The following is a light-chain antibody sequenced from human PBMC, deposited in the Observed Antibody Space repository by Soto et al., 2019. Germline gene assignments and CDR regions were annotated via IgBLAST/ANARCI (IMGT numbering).Light chain of an antibody. CDR2: DAS. J-gene: IGKJ5*01. V-gene: IGKV3-11*01. CDR1: QSVSSY. CDR3: QQRSNWPPSIT. Sequence: VLTQSPDTVSLSPGERATLSSRASQSVSSYLACYQQKPGQAPRLLIYDASNRATGIPARSSGSGSGTDFTLNISSLEPEDFAVYYCQQRSNWPPSITCGQGTRLEIK.